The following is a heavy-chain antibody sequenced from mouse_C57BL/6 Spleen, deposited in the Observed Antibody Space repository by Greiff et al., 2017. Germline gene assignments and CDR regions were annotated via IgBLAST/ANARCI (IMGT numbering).Heavy chain of an antibody. Sequence: VQLQQSGAELARPGASVKMSCKASGYTFTSYTMHWVKQRPGQGLEWIGYINPSSGYTKYNQKFKDKATLTADKSSSTAYMQLSSLTSEDSAVYYCARSGLLRHYAMDYWGQGTSVTVSA. J-gene: IGHJ4*01. CDR1: GYTFTSYT. CDR3: ARSGLLRHYAMDY. CDR2: INPSSGYT. D-gene: IGHD1-2*01. V-gene: IGHV1-4*01.